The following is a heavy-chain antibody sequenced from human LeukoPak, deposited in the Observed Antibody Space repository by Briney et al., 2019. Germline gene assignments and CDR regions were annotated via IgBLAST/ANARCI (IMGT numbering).Heavy chain of an antibody. CDR3: ARGYYDSSYYYYYGMDV. V-gene: IGHV3-33*01. D-gene: IGHD3-22*01. Sequence: SLRLSCAASGFTFSSYGMHWVRQAPGKGLEWVAVIWYDGSNKYYADSVKGRFTISRDNSKNTLYLQMNSLRAEDTAVYYCARGYYDSSYYYYYGMDVWGQGTTVTVSS. J-gene: IGHJ6*02. CDR2: IWYDGSNK. CDR1: GFTFSSYG.